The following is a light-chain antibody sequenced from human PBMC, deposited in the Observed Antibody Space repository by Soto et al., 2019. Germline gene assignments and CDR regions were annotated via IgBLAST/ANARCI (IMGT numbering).Light chain of an antibody. Sequence: EIVLTQSPATLSLSPGERATLSCRASPSVANFVSWYQQKPGQAPRLLIYDASNRATGVPARFSGSGSGTDFTLTISSLEPEDFAVYYCQQRSNWPKTFGGGTKVDIK. CDR3: QQRSNWPKT. V-gene: IGKV3-11*01. J-gene: IGKJ4*01. CDR1: PSVANF. CDR2: DAS.